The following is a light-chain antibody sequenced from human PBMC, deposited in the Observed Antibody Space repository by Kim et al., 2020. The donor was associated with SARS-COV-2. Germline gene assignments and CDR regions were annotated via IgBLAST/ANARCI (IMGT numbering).Light chain of an antibody. CDR3: GTWDSSLSGV. J-gene: IGLJ3*02. Sequence: QSVLTQSPSVSAAPGQKVTISCSGSSSNIGNNYVSWYQQLPGTAPKLLIYDNNKRPSGIPDRFSGSKSGTSATLGITGLQTGDEADYYCGTWDSSLSGVFGGGTQLTVL. CDR2: DNN. CDR1: SSNIGNNY. V-gene: IGLV1-51*01.